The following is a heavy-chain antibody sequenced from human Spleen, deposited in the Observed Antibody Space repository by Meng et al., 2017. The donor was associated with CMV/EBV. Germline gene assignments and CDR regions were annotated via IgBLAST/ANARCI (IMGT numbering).Heavy chain of an antibody. Sequence: CVVSGGSISSSNYYWVWIRQPPGKGLEYIGSIYYSGSTYYNPSLKSRVTISGDTSKNQFSLRLTSVTAADTAVYYCARVTGGTSYYFPWGQGTLVTVSS. V-gene: IGHV4-39*07. CDR3: ARVTGGTSYYFP. D-gene: IGHD2-2*01. CDR2: IYYSGST. CDR1: GGSISSSNYY. J-gene: IGHJ4*02.